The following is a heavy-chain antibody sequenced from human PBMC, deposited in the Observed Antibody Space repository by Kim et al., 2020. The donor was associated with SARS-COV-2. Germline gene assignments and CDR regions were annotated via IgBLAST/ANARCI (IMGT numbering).Heavy chain of an antibody. V-gene: IGHV3-33*01. CDR3: ARDQGYFDY. Sequence: RNKYYADSVKGRFTISRDNSKNTLYLQMNSLRAEDTAVYYCARDQGYFDYWGQGTLVTVSS. CDR2: RNK. J-gene: IGHJ4*02.